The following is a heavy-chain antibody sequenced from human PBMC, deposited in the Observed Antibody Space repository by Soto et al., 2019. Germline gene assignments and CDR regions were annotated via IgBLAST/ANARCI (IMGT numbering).Heavy chain of an antibody. D-gene: IGHD2-8*01. CDR3: ARDTNRIEGDIVLMVYATHWFDP. V-gene: IGHV3-21*01. J-gene: IGHJ5*02. Sequence: GGSLRLSCAASGFTFSSYSMNWVRQAPGKGLKWVSSISSSSSYIYYADSVKGRFTISRDNAKNSLYLQMNSLRAEDTAVYYCARDTNRIEGDIVLMVYATHWFDPWGQGTLVTVSS. CDR2: ISSSSSYI. CDR1: GFTFSSYS.